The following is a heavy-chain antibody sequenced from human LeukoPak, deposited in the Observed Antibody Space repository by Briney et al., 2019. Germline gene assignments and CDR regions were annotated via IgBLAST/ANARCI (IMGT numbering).Heavy chain of an antibody. J-gene: IGHJ4*02. CDR1: GFTFGSFA. CDR2: VSGSGGST. CDR3: AKSRRQSGTYFDY. V-gene: IGHV3-23*01. D-gene: IGHD1-26*01. Sequence: GRSLRLSCAASGFTFGSFAMTWVRQAPGKGLEWVSSVSGSGGSTYYADSVKGRFTISRDNSKNTLYLQMNSLRAEDTAVYLCAKSRRQSGTYFDYWGQGTLVTVSS.